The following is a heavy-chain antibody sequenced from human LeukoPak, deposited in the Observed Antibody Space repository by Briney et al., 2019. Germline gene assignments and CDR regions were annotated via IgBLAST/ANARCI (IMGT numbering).Heavy chain of an antibody. D-gene: IGHD2-21*01. V-gene: IGHV4-4*09. CDR2: IYTSGST. CDR3: ARHISPSNIFGY. CDR1: GGSISSYY. Sequence: SETLSLTCTVSGGSISSYYWSWIRQPPGKGLEWIGYIYTSGSTNYNPSLKSRVTISVDTSKNQFSLKLSSVTAADTAVYYCARHISPSNIFGYWGQGTLVTVSS. J-gene: IGHJ4*02.